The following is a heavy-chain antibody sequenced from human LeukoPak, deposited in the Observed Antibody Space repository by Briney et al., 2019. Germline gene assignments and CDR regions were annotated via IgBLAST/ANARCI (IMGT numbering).Heavy chain of an antibody. Sequence: GGFLRLSCTASGLTFSNYWMSWVRQAPGKGLEWVANIKEDGSETYYVDSVKGRFTISRDNAKNSLYLQMNSLRAEDTAVYYCAREIHSSGWYVDYWGQGTLVTVSS. CDR1: GLTFSNYW. V-gene: IGHV3-7*01. CDR3: AREIHSSGWYVDY. J-gene: IGHJ4*02. CDR2: IKEDGSET. D-gene: IGHD6-19*01.